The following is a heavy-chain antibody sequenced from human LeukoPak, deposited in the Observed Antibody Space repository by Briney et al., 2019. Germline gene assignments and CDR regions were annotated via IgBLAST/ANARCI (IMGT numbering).Heavy chain of an antibody. V-gene: IGHV4-4*02. D-gene: IGHD3-9*01. CDR1: GVAISSSEW. Sequence: SGTLSLTCAVSGVAISSSEWWIWVRQPPGQGLEWIGEIHRDGRTRYNPSLKSRVTMSIDYSKNQFSLKVSSVTAADTAIYYCGKTDIYFNPIDYWGPGSLVTVSS. CDR2: IHRDGRT. CDR3: GKTDIYFNPIDY. J-gene: IGHJ4*02.